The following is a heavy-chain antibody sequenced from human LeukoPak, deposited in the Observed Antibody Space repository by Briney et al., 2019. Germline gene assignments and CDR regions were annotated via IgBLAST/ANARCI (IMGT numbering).Heavy chain of an antibody. V-gene: IGHV3-7*05. CDR1: GLTFSSYW. CDR2: IRHDGSQK. D-gene: IGHD4-17*01. J-gene: IGHJ4*02. Sequence: GGSLRLSCAASGLTFSSYWMSWVRQAPGKGLEWVANIRHDGSQKYYVDSVKCRFTISRDNAKNSLYLQLNSLRAEDTAVYYCARDGFVWASGIDYGWFDYWGQGTLVTVSS. CDR3: ARDGFVWASGIDYGWFDY.